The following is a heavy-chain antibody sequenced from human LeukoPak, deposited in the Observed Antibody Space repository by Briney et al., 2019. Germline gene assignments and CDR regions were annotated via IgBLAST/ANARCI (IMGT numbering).Heavy chain of an antibody. Sequence: SETLSLTCTVSGGSISSGSYYWSWIRQPPGKGLEWIGYIFYSGSTYYNPSLKSRVTISVDTSKNQFSLKLSSVTAADTAVYYCARYSSSWYGDIWGQGTMVTVSS. CDR3: ARYSSSWYGDI. CDR2: IFYSGST. J-gene: IGHJ3*02. D-gene: IGHD6-13*01. CDR1: GGSISSGSYY. V-gene: IGHV4-30-4*07.